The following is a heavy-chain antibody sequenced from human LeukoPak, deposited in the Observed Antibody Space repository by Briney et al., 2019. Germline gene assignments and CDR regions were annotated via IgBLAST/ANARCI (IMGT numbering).Heavy chain of an antibody. CDR3: AKEPSRYSSGWYVDY. J-gene: IGHJ4*02. Sequence: PGGSLRLSCAASGFTFSSYAMSWVRQAPGKGMKWGSAISGSGGSTYYAGSVKGRFTISRDNSKNTLYLQMNSLRAEDTAVYYCAKEPSRYSSGWYVDYWGQGTLVTVSS. D-gene: IGHD6-19*01. CDR1: GFTFSSYA. V-gene: IGHV3-23*01. CDR2: ISGSGGST.